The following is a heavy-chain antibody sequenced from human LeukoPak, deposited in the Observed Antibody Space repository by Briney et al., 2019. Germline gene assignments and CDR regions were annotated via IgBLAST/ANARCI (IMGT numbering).Heavy chain of an antibody. CDR1: GYTFTSYD. Sequence: ASVKVSCKASGYTFTSYDINWVRQATGQGLEWMGWMNPNSGNTGYAQKFQGRVTMTRNTSISTAYMELSSLRSEDTAVYYCARWFGELSWFDPWGQGTLVTVSS. D-gene: IGHD3-10*01. J-gene: IGHJ5*02. V-gene: IGHV1-8*01. CDR3: ARWFGELSWFDP. CDR2: MNPNSGNT.